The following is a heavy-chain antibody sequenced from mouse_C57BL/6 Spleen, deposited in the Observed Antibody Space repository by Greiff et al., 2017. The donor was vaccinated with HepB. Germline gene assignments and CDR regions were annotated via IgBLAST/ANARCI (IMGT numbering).Heavy chain of an antibody. CDR1: GFTFSSYT. Sequence: EVKLVESGGGLVKPGGSLKLSCAASGFTFSSYTMSWVRQTPEKRLEWVATISGGGGNTYYPDSVKGRFTISRDNAKNTLYLQMSSLRSEDTALYYGARRATVVATTGAMDYWGQGTSVTVAS. D-gene: IGHD1-1*01. CDR3: ARRATVVATTGAMDY. V-gene: IGHV5-9*01. CDR2: ISGGGGNT. J-gene: IGHJ4*01.